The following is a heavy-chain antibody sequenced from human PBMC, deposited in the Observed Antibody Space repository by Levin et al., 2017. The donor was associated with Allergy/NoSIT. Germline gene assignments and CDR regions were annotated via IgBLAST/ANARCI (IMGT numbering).Heavy chain of an antibody. V-gene: IGHV1-18*01. Sequence: GESLKISCKASGYTFTSYGISWVRQAPGQGLEWMGWISAYNGNTNYAQKLQGRVTMTTDTSTSTAYMELRSLRSDDTAVYYCARDGRVAVAGTSGYWGQGTLVTVSS. J-gene: IGHJ4*02. CDR3: ARDGRVAVAGTSGY. CDR2: ISAYNGNT. CDR1: GYTFTSYG. D-gene: IGHD6-19*01.